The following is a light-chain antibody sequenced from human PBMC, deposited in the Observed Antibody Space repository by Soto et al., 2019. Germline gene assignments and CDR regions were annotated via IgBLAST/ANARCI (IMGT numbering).Light chain of an antibody. CDR3: QQYGSSLWT. CDR2: GTS. J-gene: IGKJ1*01. CDR1: QSVGSTY. Sequence: EVVLTQSPGTLSLSPGERASLSCRASQSVGSTYLAWYQQKLGQAPRLLMYGTSTRATGIPDRFSGSGSGTDFTLTISRLEPEDFAVYYCQQYGSSLWTFDQGTKVEIK. V-gene: IGKV3-20*01.